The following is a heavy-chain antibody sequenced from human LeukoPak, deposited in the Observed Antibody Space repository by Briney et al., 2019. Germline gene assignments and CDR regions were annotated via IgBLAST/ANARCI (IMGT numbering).Heavy chain of an antibody. Sequence: GGSLRLSCAASGFTFSSYSMNWVRQAPGKGLEWVSSISSSSSYIYYADPVKGRFTISRDNAKNSPYLQMNSLRAEDTAVYYCAGPFYGSGSYFLYGYWGQGTLVTVSS. CDR2: ISSSSSYI. D-gene: IGHD3-10*01. CDR3: AGPFYGSGSYFLYGY. V-gene: IGHV3-21*01. J-gene: IGHJ4*02. CDR1: GFTFSSYS.